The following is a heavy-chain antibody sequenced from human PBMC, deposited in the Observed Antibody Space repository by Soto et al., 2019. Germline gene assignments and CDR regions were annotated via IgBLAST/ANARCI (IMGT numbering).Heavy chain of an antibody. CDR1: GGSISGYY. V-gene: IGHV4-59*01. Sequence: VQLQESGPRLVRPSETLSLSCTVSGGSISGYYWNWIRQPPGRGLEWIGYSSNTGNTNYNPSLKSRVSISVDTSKNQVSLNLRAVTAEDTALYYCARDSAVGSSKRGFEYWGQGTLVTVSS. CDR2: SSNTGNT. J-gene: IGHJ4*02. CDR3: ARDSAVGSSKRGFEY. D-gene: IGHD2-2*01.